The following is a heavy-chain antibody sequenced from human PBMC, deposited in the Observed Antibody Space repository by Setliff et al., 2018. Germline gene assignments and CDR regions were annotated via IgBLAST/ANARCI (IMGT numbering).Heavy chain of an antibody. V-gene: IGHV4-61*09. Sequence: PSETLSLTCTVSGDSISSRRNYWGWFRQPAGKELEWIGQIYTSWSTNYNPSLKSRVTISLDTSKNQFSLKLSSVTAADTAVYYCAKHDGRSSFDYWGQGTLVTVSS. CDR1: GDSISSRRNY. J-gene: IGHJ4*02. D-gene: IGHD3-22*01. CDR3: AKHDGRSSFDY. CDR2: IYTSWST.